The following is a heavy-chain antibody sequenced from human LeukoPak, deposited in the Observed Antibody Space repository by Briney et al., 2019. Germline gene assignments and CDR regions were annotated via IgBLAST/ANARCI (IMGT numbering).Heavy chain of an antibody. J-gene: IGHJ3*02. Sequence: SETLSLSCSVSGASTSHFYWNWIRQPPGKGLEWIGYMHNSGSSKHSPSLKSRVTISIDTSKNLFSLQLTSVTAADTAIYYCARSAEWLRNAFGIWGQGTMVSVSS. D-gene: IGHD5-12*01. V-gene: IGHV4-59*01. CDR1: GASTSHFY. CDR3: ARSAEWLRNAFGI. CDR2: MHNSGSS.